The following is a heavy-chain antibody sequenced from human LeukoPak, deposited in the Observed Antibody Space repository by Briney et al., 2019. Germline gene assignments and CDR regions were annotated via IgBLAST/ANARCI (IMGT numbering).Heavy chain of an antibody. V-gene: IGHV4-31*03. CDR2: IYYSGST. D-gene: IGHD2/OR15-2a*01. CDR1: GGSISSGGYY. Sequence: PSGTLSLTCTVSGGSISSGGYYWSWIRQHPGKGLEWIGYIYYSGSTYYNPSLKSRVTISVDTSKNQFSLKLSSVTAADTAVYYCAREILGNWFDPWGQGTLVTVSS. J-gene: IGHJ5*02. CDR3: AREILGNWFDP.